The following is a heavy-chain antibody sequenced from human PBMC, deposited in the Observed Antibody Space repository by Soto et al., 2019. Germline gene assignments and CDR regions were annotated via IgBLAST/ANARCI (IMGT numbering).Heavy chain of an antibody. CDR3: ARDRTAMEGYYYYGMDV. CDR2: IYYSGST. CDR1: GGSISSYY. D-gene: IGHD5-18*01. Sequence: SETLSLTCTVSGGSISSYYWSWIRQPPGKGLEWIGYIYYSGSTNYNPSLKSRVTISVDTSKNQFSLKLSSVTAADTAVYYCARDRTAMEGYYYYGMDVWGQGTTVTAP. J-gene: IGHJ6*02. V-gene: IGHV4-59*01.